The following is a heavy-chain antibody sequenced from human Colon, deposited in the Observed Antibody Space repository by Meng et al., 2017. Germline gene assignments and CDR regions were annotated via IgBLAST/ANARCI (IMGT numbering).Heavy chain of an antibody. J-gene: IGHJ5*02. V-gene: IGHV4-39*07. CDR3: AVWFGELLSGNWFDP. Sequence: QRHLPGSGPGLLKPSETLSLTCTVSGGAISSSSYYWGWIRQPPGKGLEWSGSIYYSGSTYYNPSLKSRVTISVDTSKNQFSLKLSSVTAADTAVYYCAVWFGELLSGNWFDPWGQGTLVTVSS. CDR2: IYYSGST. CDR1: GGAISSSSYY. D-gene: IGHD3-10*01.